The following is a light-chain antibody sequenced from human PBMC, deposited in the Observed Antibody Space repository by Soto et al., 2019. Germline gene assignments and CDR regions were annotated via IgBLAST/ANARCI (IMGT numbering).Light chain of an antibody. Sequence: QSALTQPASVSGSPGQSITISCTGTDSDIGNYNYVSWYQQHPGKAPKLMIYGVTNRPSGVSDRFSGSKSGNAASLTISGLEAEDEADYCCSSYTSYTTLWVFGGGTKLTVL. J-gene: IGLJ3*02. CDR3: SSYTSYTTLWV. CDR1: DSDIGNYNY. V-gene: IGLV2-14*01. CDR2: GVT.